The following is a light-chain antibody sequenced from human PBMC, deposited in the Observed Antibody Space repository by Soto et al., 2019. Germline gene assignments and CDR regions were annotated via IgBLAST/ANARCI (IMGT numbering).Light chain of an antibody. CDR2: DVN. CDR1: SSDVGAYNY. Sequence: QSVLTQPRSVSGSPGQSVAISCTGTSSDVGAYNYVSWYQQHPGKAPKLRIYDVNERPSGVPDRFSGSKSGNTASLTISGLQAEDEADYYCCSYAGSYTFYVFGTGTKVTVL. J-gene: IGLJ1*01. CDR3: CSYAGSYTFYV. V-gene: IGLV2-11*01.